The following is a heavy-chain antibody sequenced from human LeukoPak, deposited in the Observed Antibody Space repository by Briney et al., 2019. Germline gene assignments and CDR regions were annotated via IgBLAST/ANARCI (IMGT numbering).Heavy chain of an antibody. CDR3: ARMAYCGGDCYSGNDDY. CDR2: INPSGGST. D-gene: IGHD2-21*02. Sequence: GASVKVSCKASGYTFTSYYMHWVRQAPGQGLEWMGIINPSGGSTSYAQKFQGRVTMTRDTSTSTVYMELSSLRSEDTAVYYCARMAYCGGDCYSGNDDYWGQGTLVTVSS. V-gene: IGHV1-46*01. CDR1: GYTFTSYY. J-gene: IGHJ4*02.